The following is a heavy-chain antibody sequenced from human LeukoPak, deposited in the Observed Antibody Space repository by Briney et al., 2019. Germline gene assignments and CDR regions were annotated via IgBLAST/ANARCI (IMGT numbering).Heavy chain of an antibody. CDR2: INHSGST. J-gene: IGHJ4*02. Sequence: GSLRLSCAASGFTFSGYAMSWVRQAPGKGLEYMGSINHSGSTHCHPSLKSRVTISVDTSKNLFSLKLNSVTAADTAVYYCARLVGIAADGTGGDYWGQGTLVTVSS. CDR1: GFTFSGYA. V-gene: IGHV4-38-2*01. D-gene: IGHD6-13*01. CDR3: ARLVGIAADGTGGDY.